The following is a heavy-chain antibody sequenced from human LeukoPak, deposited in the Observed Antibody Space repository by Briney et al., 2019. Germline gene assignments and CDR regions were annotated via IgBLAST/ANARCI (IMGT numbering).Heavy chain of an antibody. J-gene: IGHJ4*02. Sequence: GESLKISCKGSGYSFTNYWIGWVRQMPGKGLEWMGIIYPGDSDTRYSPSFQGQVTISADKSVNTAYLQWSSLKASDTAIYYCARPGRDGGYSYGFDYWGQGTPVTVSP. CDR3: ARPGRDGGYSYGFDY. D-gene: IGHD5-18*01. CDR2: IYPGDSDT. V-gene: IGHV5-51*01. CDR1: GYSFTNYW.